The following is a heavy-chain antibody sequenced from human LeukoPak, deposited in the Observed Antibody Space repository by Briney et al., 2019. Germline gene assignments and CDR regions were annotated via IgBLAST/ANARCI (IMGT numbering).Heavy chain of an antibody. CDR2: ISGSGGST. J-gene: IGHJ4*02. CDR3: AKYPLYDYVWGSYRYSYRHQPSGY. Sequence: PGGSLRLSCAASGFTFSSYAMSWVRQAPGKGLEWVSAISGSGGSTYCADSVKGRFTISRDNSKNTLYLQMNSLRAEDTAVYYCAKYPLYDYVWGSYRYSYRHQPSGYWGQGTLVTVSS. CDR1: GFTFSSYA. D-gene: IGHD3-16*02. V-gene: IGHV3-23*01.